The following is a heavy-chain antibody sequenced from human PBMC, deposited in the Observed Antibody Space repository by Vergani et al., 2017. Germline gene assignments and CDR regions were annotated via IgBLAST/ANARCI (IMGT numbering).Heavy chain of an antibody. J-gene: IGHJ4*02. V-gene: IGHV3-30*18. CDR2: ISYDGSNK. CDR3: AKSPYLRFLEWLFYFDY. D-gene: IGHD3-3*01. CDR1: GFTFSSDG. Sequence: QVQLVESGGGVVQPGRSLRRAGADSGFTFSSDGMHWVRQAPGKGLEWGAVISYDGSNKYYADSVKGRFTISRDNSKNTLYLQMNSLRAEDTAVYYCAKSPYLRFLEWLFYFDYWGQGTLVTVSS.